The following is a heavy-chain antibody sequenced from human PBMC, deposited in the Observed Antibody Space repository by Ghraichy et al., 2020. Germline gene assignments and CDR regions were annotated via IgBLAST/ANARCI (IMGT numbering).Heavy chain of an antibody. CDR2: ITSSSRTV. V-gene: IGHV3-48*01. CDR3: ARGSTVVRFFYYDGMDV. CDR1: GFTFSSYS. D-gene: IGHD4-23*01. Sequence: GESLNISCVGSGFTFSSYSMNWVRQSPGKGLEWVSYITSSSRTVSYADSVKGRFTISRDNAQNSLYLQMNSLRVEDTAVCYCARGSTVVRFFYYDGMDVWGQGTTVTVSS. J-gene: IGHJ6*02.